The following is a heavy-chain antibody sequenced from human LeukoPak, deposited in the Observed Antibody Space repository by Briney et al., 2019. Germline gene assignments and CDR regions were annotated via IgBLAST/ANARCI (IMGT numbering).Heavy chain of an antibody. V-gene: IGHV3-48*01. CDR3: ARDLRYDALTGIFDY. Sequence: PGGSLRLSCAASGFTFRDYSMNWVRQAPGKGLEWISHISSSSGSIYYADSVKGRFTISRDNAKNSLYLQMNSLRAKDTAVYYCARDLRYDALTGIFDYWGQGTLVTVSS. CDR1: GFTFRDYS. J-gene: IGHJ4*02. D-gene: IGHD3/OR15-3a*01. CDR2: ISSSSGSI.